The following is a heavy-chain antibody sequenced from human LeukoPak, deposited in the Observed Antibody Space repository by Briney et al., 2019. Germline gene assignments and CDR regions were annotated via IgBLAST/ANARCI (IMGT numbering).Heavy chain of an antibody. CDR2: ICSSSSYI. Sequence: GGSLRLSCAASGFTFSSYSMNWDRQAPGKGLEWVSSICSSSSYIYYADSVKGRFTISRDNAKNSLYLQMNSLRAEDTAVYYCAGTAYCGGDCYSTYYYGMDVWGKGTTVTVSS. D-gene: IGHD2-21*02. CDR1: GFTFSSYS. V-gene: IGHV3-21*01. J-gene: IGHJ6*04. CDR3: AGTAYCGGDCYSTYYYGMDV.